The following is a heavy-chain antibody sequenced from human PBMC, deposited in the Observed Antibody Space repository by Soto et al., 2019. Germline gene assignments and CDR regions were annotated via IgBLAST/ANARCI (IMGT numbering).Heavy chain of an antibody. Sequence: QVQLVQSGAEVKKPGSSVKVSCKASGGTFSSYPISWVRQAPGQGLEWMGRIIPILGIANYAQKFRGRVTITADKSTSTAYMELSSLRSEDTAVYYCAREGMVPGDYWGQGTLVTVSS. J-gene: IGHJ4*02. D-gene: IGHD2-15*01. CDR2: IIPILGIA. CDR1: GGTFSSYP. CDR3: AREGMVPGDY. V-gene: IGHV1-69*04.